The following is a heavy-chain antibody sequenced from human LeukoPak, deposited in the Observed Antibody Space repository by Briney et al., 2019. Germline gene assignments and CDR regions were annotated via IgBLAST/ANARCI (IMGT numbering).Heavy chain of an antibody. CDR2: INAGNDNT. D-gene: IGHD3-22*01. V-gene: IGHV1-3*01. CDR1: GYAFTICA. Sequence: ASVTLSLTGAGYAFTICAMHWVRVAPGQRLGWVGWINAGNDNTRYSKKFPARVTITMATSATAAYKVASSLRSEVTAVYSCASMMDDSSGYPSYYGMDLSGQGATVTVSS. CDR3: ASMMDDSSGYPSYYGMDL. J-gene: IGHJ6*01.